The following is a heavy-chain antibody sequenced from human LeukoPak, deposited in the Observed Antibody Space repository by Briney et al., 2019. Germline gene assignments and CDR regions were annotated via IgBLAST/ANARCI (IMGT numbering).Heavy chain of an antibody. Sequence: GGSLRLSCAASGFTFSSYSMNWVRQAPGKGLEWVSSISSSSSYIYYADSVKGRFTISRDNAKNSLYLQMNSLRAEDTAVYYCAKTHYGSGSYCRYYMDVWGKGTTVTISS. D-gene: IGHD3-10*01. CDR1: GFTFSSYS. CDR2: ISSSSSYI. CDR3: AKTHYGSGSYCRYYMDV. V-gene: IGHV3-21*04. J-gene: IGHJ6*03.